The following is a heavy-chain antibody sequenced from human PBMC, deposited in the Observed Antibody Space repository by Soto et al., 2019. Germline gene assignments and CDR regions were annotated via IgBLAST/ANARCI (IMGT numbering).Heavy chain of an antibody. D-gene: IGHD4-17*01. CDR3: PNGGFVDGDYMHHIMDV. Sequence: QVHLQESGPELVNPAGTLSLICTVSGNSMFHYYLWCMRQPAGKGLQCIGRVYTDGTAIYNHYLKSRITMSVDMSKNQFSLKVNAVTAADKSVYYCPNGGFVDGDYMHHIMDVWGPGATVIVS. CDR1: GNSMFHYY. V-gene: IGHV4-4*07. CDR2: VYTDGTA. J-gene: IGHJ6*02.